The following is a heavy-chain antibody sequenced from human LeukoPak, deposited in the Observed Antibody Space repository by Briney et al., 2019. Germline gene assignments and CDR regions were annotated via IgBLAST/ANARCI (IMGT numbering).Heavy chain of an antibody. CDR3: ARPFYSSSRLPIDP. Sequence: VASVKVSCTASGYTFTSYDINWVRHATGQGPEWMGWMNLNIGNTGYAQKFQGRVTMTRNASRSTAYMELSSLRSDDTAVYYCARPFYSSSRLPIDPWGQGTLVTVSS. CDR1: GYTFTSYD. V-gene: IGHV1-8*01. CDR2: MNLNIGNT. J-gene: IGHJ5*02. D-gene: IGHD6-6*01.